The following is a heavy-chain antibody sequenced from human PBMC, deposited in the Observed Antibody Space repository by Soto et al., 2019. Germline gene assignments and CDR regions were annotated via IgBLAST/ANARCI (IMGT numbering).Heavy chain of an antibody. J-gene: IGHJ6*02. D-gene: IGHD3-9*01. V-gene: IGHV1-58*01. Sequence: SVKVSCKASGFTFTSSAVQWVRQARGQRLEWIGWIVVGSGNTNYAQKFQERVTITRDMSTSTAYMELSSLRSEDTAVYYCATSGILTGFYYYGMDGWGQGTTVTVSS. CDR1: GFTFTSSA. CDR2: IVVGSGNT. CDR3: ATSGILTGFYYYGMDG.